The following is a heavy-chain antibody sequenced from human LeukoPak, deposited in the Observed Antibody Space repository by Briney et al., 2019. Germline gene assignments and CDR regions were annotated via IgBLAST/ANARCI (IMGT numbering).Heavy chain of an antibody. CDR2: INPSGGST. CDR1: GCTFTSYY. J-gene: IGHJ4*02. Sequence: GASVKVSCKASGCTFTSYYMHWVRQAPGQGLEWMGIINPSGGSTSYAQKFQGRVTVTMDTSTRTVYLELSRLRSEDTAVYYCAKGDLLTGYSAPVGDYWGQGTLVTVSS. CDR3: AKGDLLTGYSAPVGDY. V-gene: IGHV1-46*01. D-gene: IGHD3-9*01.